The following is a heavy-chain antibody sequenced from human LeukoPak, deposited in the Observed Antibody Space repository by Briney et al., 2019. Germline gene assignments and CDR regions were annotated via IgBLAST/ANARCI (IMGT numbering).Heavy chain of an antibody. D-gene: IGHD6-19*01. CDR1: GGSISSYY. V-gene: IGHV4-59*01. Sequence: SETLSLTCTVSGGSISSYYWSWIRQPPGKGLEWIGYIYYNDRTNYNPSLKSRVTISVDTSTNQLALKLSSVTAADTAVYYCARDGGSGWTGFDYWGQGSLVTVSS. CDR2: IYYNDRT. CDR3: ARDGGSGWTGFDY. J-gene: IGHJ4*02.